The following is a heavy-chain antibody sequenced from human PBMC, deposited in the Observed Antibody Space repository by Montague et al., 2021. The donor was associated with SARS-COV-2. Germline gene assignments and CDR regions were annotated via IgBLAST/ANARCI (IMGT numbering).Heavy chain of an antibody. CDR1: GGSISSSSYY. CDR2: IYYRGST. V-gene: IGHV4-39*01. D-gene: IGHD6-19*01. Sequence: SETLSLTCTVSGGSISSSSYYWAWIRQPPGKGLERIGSIYYRGSTYYNPSLKSRVFISVDTSKNQLSLTLTSVTAADTAVYYYATQEDPSGWIPGPFDFWGQGTLLSVSS. J-gene: IGHJ4*02. CDR3: ATQEDPSGWIPGPFDF.